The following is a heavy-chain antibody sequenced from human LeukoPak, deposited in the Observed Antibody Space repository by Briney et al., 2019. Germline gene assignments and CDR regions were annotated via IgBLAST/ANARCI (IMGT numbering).Heavy chain of an antibody. D-gene: IGHD7-27*01. J-gene: IGHJ5*02. V-gene: IGHV4-39*01. CDR3: ARHGDPNWFDP. CDR2: IYFSGRT. Sequence: SETLSLTCTVSGGSITTNSHYWGRLRQSPGKGLDWIVSIYFSGRTYDNPSLNSLVTMSVDTSDNKFSLKLSSVTAAGTAIYYCARHGDPNWFDPWGQGTLVTVSS. CDR1: GGSITTNSHY.